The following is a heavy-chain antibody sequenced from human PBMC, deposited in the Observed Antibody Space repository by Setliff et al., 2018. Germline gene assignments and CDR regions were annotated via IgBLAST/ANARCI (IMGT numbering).Heavy chain of an antibody. D-gene: IGHD3-22*01. CDR1: GYTFNNCG. CDR2: INNYSFKT. CDR3: ARINFYVSSGYYYAPDF. J-gene: IGHJ4*02. V-gene: IGHV1-18*01. Sequence: GGLVKVSCKASGYTFNNCGITWVRQAPGQGLEWMGWINNYSFKTTYSQKFLDRVTMTTDTSATTAYMELKNLRSDDTAVYYCARINFYVSSGYYYAPDFWGQGTLVTVSA.